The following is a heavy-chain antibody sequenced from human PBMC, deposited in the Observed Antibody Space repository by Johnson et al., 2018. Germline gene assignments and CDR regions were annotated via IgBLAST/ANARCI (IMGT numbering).Heavy chain of an antibody. V-gene: IGHV3-30*18. Sequence: VQLVESGGGVVQPGRSLRLSCAASGFTFSSYAMHWVRQAPGKGLEWVAVISYDGRNKYYGDSVKGRATISRDNSKNTLYLQMNSLRAEDTAVYYCAKLPTRGMTHYDWDMDVWGKGTTVTVSS. CDR2: ISYDGRNK. CDR3: AKLPTRGMTHYDWDMDV. CDR1: GFTFSSYA. J-gene: IGHJ6*03. D-gene: IGHD1-1*01.